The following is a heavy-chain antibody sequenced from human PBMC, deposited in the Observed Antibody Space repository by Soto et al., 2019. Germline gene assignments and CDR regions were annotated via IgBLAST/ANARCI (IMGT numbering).Heavy chain of an antibody. CDR1: GFTFSSYW. CDR3: ARLPNKSPQN. J-gene: IGHJ1*01. Sequence: EVHLVESGGGLVQPGGSLRLSCAASGFTFSSYWMHCVRQAPGKGLVWVSSISTDASSTSYADPVKGRFTISRDNAKNKLYLQMTSVRAEDTAVYYCARLPNKSPQNWGQGTLVIVSP. V-gene: IGHV3-74*01. CDR2: ISTDASST.